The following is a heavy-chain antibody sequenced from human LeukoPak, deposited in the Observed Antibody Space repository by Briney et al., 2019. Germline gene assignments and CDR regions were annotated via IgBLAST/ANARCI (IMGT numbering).Heavy chain of an antibody. D-gene: IGHD3-22*01. V-gene: IGHV1-69*05. CDR1: GGTFISYA. CDR2: IIPIFGTA. J-gene: IGHJ4*02. CDR3: ARVGMISSPGFDY. Sequence: SVKVSCKASGGTFISYAISWVRQAPGQGLEWMGGIIPIFGTANYAQKFQGRVTITTDESTSTAYMELSSLRSEDTAVYYCARVGMISSPGFDYWGQGTLVTVSS.